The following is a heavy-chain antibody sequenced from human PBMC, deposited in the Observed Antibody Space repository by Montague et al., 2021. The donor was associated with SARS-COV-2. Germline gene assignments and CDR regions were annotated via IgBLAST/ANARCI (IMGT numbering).Heavy chain of an antibody. Sequence: SETLSLTCAVYGGSFSGYYWSWIRQPPGKGLEWIGEINHSGSTNYNPSLKSRVTISVDTSRNQFSLKLSSVTAADTAVYYCARGSWHIVVVTAMRDGYYGMDVWGQGTTVTVSS. J-gene: IGHJ6*02. CDR2: INHSGST. CDR1: GGSFSGYY. D-gene: IGHD2-21*02. CDR3: ARGSWHIVVVTAMRDGYYGMDV. V-gene: IGHV4-34*01.